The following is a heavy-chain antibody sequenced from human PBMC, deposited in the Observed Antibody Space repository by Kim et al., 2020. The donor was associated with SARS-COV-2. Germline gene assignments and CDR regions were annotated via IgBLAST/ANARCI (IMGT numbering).Heavy chain of an antibody. V-gene: IGHV3-15*01. J-gene: IGHJ3*02. D-gene: IGHD3-22*01. Sequence: GGSLRLSCAASGFTFSNAWMSWVRQAPGKGLEWVGRIKSKTDGGTTDYAAPVKGRFTISRDDSKNTLYLQMNSLKTEDTAVYYCMLMYYYDSSGYYAPLDAFDIWGQGTMVTVSS. CDR3: MLMYYYDSSGYYAPLDAFDI. CDR1: GFTFSNAW. CDR2: IKSKTDGGTT.